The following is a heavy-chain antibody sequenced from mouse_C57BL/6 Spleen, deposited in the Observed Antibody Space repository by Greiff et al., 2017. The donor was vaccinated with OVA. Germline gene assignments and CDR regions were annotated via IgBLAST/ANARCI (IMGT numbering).Heavy chain of an antibody. CDR3: ARGLGRDYFDY. J-gene: IGHJ2*01. V-gene: IGHV1-64*01. CDR2: IHPNSGST. CDR1: GYTFTSYW. D-gene: IGHD3-3*01. Sequence: QVQLQQPGAELVKPGASVKLSCKASGYTFTSYWMHWVKQRPGQGLEWIGMIHPNSGSTNYNEKFKSKATLTVDKSSSTAYMQLSSLTSEDAAVYYCARGLGRDYFDYWGQGTTLTVSS.